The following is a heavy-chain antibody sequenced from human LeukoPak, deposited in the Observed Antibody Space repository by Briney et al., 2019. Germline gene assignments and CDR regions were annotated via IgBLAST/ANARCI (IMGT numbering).Heavy chain of an antibody. V-gene: IGHV1-69*13. CDR1: GGTFSSYA. J-gene: IGHJ3*02. D-gene: IGHD4-17*01. Sequence: SVKVSCKASGGTFSSYAISWVRQAPGQGLEWMGGIIPILGTTNYAQKFQGGVTITADESMSTAYMQLSSLRSEDTAVYYCARTTTVTTRFDIWGQGTMVTVSS. CDR3: ARTTTVTTRFDI. CDR2: IIPILGTT.